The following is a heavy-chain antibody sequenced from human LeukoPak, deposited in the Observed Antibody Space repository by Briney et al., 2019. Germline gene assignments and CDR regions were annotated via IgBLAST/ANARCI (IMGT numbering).Heavy chain of an antibody. CDR2: IHSDVTRK. D-gene: IGHD3-10*01. CDR3: GYFGSGSSYTPDS. V-gene: IGHV3-30*02. Sequence: GGSLRLSCVASGFSFSSFGMHWVRQAPGKGLEWVAYIHSDVTRKHYADSVKGRFTISRDNSKNTLNLQMSSLRTVDTAVYYCGYFGSGSSYTPDSWGQGTLVTVSS. J-gene: IGHJ5*01. CDR1: GFSFSSFG.